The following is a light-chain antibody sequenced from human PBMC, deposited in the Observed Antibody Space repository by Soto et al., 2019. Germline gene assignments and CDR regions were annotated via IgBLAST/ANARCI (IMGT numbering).Light chain of an antibody. CDR3: QQRSNWPPG. CDR1: QSVSSY. CDR2: DAS. J-gene: IGKJ5*01. Sequence: ELVLTQSPATLSLSPGERATLSCRASQSVSSYLAWYQQKPGQAPRLLIYDASNRATGIPARFSGSGSGTDFTLTISSLEPEDFAVYYCQQRSNWPPGFGQGTRL. V-gene: IGKV3-11*01.